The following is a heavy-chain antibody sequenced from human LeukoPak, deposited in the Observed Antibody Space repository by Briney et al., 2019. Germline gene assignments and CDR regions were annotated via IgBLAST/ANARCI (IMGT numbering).Heavy chain of an antibody. CDR3: AGIPVFGVVLHQEPV. CDR2: FIPILGTA. Sequence: SVKVSCKASGGTFSDYALNWVRQAPGQGLEWMGVFIPILGTANSTQKFQDRVTITADISTNTVYMELSSLRSEDTAVYFCAGIPVFGVVLHQEPVWGKGTTVTVSS. CDR1: GGTFSDYA. J-gene: IGHJ6*04. D-gene: IGHD3-3*01. V-gene: IGHV1-69*10.